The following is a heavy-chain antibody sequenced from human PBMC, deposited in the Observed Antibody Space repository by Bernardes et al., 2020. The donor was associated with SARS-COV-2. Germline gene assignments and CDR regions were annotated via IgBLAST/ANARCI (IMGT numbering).Heavy chain of an antibody. CDR1: GGSISSQSSY. CDR2: IYYSESA. CDR3: ARLSTVDTPTWYYDL. Sequence: SETLSLTCTVSGGSISSQSSYWGWIRQPPGKRLEWLGTIYYSESADYNPSLRRRLTISVDTSKNQFSLNISSVTAADTALYYCARLSTVDTPTWYYDLWGRGTLVIVSS. D-gene: IGHD4-17*01. V-gene: IGHV4-39*01. J-gene: IGHJ2*01.